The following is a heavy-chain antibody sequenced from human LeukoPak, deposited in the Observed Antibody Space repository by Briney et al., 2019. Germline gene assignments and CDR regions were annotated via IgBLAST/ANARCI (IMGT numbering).Heavy chain of an antibody. Sequence: SETLSLTCAVYGGSFSGYYWSWIRQPPGKGLEWIGEINHSGSTNYNPSLKSRVTISVDTSKNQFSLKLSSVTAADTAAYYCARGPYCSSTSCYTGYYYYGMDVWGQGTTVTVSS. CDR3: ARGPYCSSTSCYTGYYYYGMDV. J-gene: IGHJ6*02. CDR2: INHSGST. V-gene: IGHV4-34*01. D-gene: IGHD2-2*02. CDR1: GGSFSGYY.